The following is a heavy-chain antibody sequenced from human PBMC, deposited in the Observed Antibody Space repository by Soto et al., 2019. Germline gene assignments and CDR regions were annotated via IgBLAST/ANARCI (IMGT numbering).Heavy chain of an antibody. Sequence: EVQLVESGGGLVQPGGSLRLSCAASGFTFSNYAMDWVRQAPGKVLEYVSGISSNGVGTYYANSVKDRFTISRDNSKSTLYLQMGSLRAEDMAVYYCARREQSDYYYMDVWGKGTSVTVSS. D-gene: IGHD6-19*01. CDR1: GFTFSNYA. CDR2: ISSNGVGT. J-gene: IGHJ6*03. V-gene: IGHV3-64*01. CDR3: ARREQSDYYYMDV.